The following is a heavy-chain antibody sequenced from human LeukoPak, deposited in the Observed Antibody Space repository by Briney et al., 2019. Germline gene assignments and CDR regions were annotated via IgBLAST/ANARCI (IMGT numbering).Heavy chain of an antibody. CDR1: GFTFSSSW. J-gene: IGHJ4*02. Sequence: PGGSLRLSCAASGFTFSSSWMHWVRQAPGKGLVWVSRINSVGSGTIYADSVRGRFTISRDNAKNTLYLQMNSLRTDDTAVYYCARAGGDSAFDYWGQGSLVTVSS. V-gene: IGHV3-74*01. CDR3: ARAGGDSAFDY. CDR2: INSVGSGT. D-gene: IGHD4-23*01.